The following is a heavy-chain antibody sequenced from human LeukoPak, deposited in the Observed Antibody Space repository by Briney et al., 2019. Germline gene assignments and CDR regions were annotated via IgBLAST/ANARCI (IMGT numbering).Heavy chain of an antibody. Sequence: PGGCLRLSCVESGFTFSSYAMCSVRQAPGEGLGWVSPISRTGTTYYADSGKGRFTSSRDNSKNTLYLQMNSLRADDTAIYYCAKENILTGYVECWGQGTLVTVSS. J-gene: IGHJ4*02. CDR2: ISRTGTT. D-gene: IGHD3-9*01. V-gene: IGHV3-23*01. CDR1: GFTFSSYA. CDR3: AKENILTGYVEC.